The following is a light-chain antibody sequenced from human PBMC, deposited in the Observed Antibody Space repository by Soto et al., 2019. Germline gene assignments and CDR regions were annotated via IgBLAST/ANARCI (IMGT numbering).Light chain of an antibody. V-gene: IGLV1-44*01. Sequence: QLVLTQPPSASATPGQRVTISCSGSSSNIGGNTVNWYQQVPGTAPKLLIYSNDQRPSGVPDRFSGSKSGTSASLAISGRQSEDEADYYCAAWDDSLNGWVFGGGTKVTVL. CDR3: AAWDDSLNGWV. J-gene: IGLJ3*02. CDR2: SND. CDR1: SSNIGGNT.